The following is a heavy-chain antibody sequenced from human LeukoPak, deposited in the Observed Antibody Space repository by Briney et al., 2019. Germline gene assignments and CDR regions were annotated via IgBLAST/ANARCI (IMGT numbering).Heavy chain of an antibody. CDR2: INPSSGGT. D-gene: IGHD2-8*01. V-gene: IGHV1-2*02. Sequence: ASVNVSCKASGYTFTNYYMHWVRQAPAQGLEWMGWINPSSGGTNFAQKFQGRVTMTRDTSISAAYMELRSLRSDDTAVYYCARHVSSSNEDYWGQGTLVTVSS. CDR3: ARHVSSSNEDY. CDR1: GYTFTNYY. J-gene: IGHJ4*02.